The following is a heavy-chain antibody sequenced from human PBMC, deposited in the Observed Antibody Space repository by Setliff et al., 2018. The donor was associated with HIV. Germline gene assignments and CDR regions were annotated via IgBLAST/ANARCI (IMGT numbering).Heavy chain of an antibody. CDR1: EFTFRTHA. CDR2: ISGSGYGT. Sequence: GGSLRLSCAASEFTFRTHAMSWVRQAPGKGLEWVSGISGSGYGTFYADSVKGRFTISRDNSKSTLYLQMNGLRAEDTAVYYCAKEDRILFYWGQGTLVTVSS. CDR3: AKEDRILFY. J-gene: IGHJ4*02. D-gene: IGHD2-15*01. V-gene: IGHV3-23*01.